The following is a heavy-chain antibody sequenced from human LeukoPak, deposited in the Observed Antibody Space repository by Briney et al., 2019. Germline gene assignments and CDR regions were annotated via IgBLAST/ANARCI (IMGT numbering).Heavy chain of an antibody. D-gene: IGHD6-19*01. V-gene: IGHV3-23*01. CDR3: ANPYSSGC. CDR1: GLTLSNYA. CDR2: ISGSGAIT. J-gene: IGHJ4*02. Sequence: PGGSLRLSCAASGLTLSNYAVSWVRQAPGKGLEWVSAISGSGAITNYADSVKGRFTISRDNAKNSLYLQMNSLRAEDTAVYYCANPYSSGCWGQGTLVTVSS.